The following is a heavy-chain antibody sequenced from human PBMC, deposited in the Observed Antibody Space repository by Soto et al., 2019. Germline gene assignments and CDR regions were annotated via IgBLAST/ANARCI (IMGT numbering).Heavy chain of an antibody. D-gene: IGHD1-26*01. J-gene: IGHJ5*02. V-gene: IGHV4-34*01. CDR1: GGSFSGYY. CDR3: VRIRYQLPSSLLWLDP. CDR2: INHSGST. Sequence: LSLTCAVYGGSFSGYYWSWIRQPPVKGLEWIGEINHSGSTNYNPSRKSRVTISVNTSKNQFSLKLSSVTAADTAVYFCVRIRYQLPSSLLWLDPWGQGTRVTVSS.